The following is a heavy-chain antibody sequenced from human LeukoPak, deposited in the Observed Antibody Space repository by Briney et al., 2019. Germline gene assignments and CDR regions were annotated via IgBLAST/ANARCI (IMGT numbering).Heavy chain of an antibody. CDR2: IKQDASEK. CDR3: ASDRGYYNYFVY. CDR1: GFTFNSYT. V-gene: IGHV3-7*04. Sequence: PGGSLRLSCSLSGFTFNSYTTLCVRQAPGKGLEWVANIKQDASEKYHVDSVKGRFTISRDNAKNSLYLQMSSLRVEDTAIYYCASDRGYYNYFVYLGQGTLVTVSS. J-gene: IGHJ4*02. D-gene: IGHD3-22*01.